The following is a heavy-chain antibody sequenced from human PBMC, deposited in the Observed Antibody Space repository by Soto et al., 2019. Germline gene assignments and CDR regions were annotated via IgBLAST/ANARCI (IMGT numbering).Heavy chain of an antibody. CDR1: GFTFGDAW. CDR2: AKTKSEGETT. J-gene: IGHJ5*02. CDR3: TTLGPS. Sequence: EVQLVESGGGWVKPGGPLTLSCVASGFTFGDAWMNWVRQAAGKGLEWVGHAKTKSEGETTDYAAPVKGRVTIWRDDSTNTLYLQMTSLKSEDTGKYFCTTLGPSWGQGTQVTVSS. V-gene: IGHV3-15*07.